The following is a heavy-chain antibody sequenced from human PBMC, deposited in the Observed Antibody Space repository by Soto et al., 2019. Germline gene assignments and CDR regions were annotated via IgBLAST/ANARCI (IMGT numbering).Heavy chain of an antibody. CDR2: INPNGGST. CDR1: GYTFINYH. CDR3: ALPKSTRGWYNF. D-gene: IGHD6-19*01. Sequence: QVQVVQSGAEVKTPGASVKGSCKTSGYTFINYHVHWVRQAPGQGLEWMGAINPNGGSTTYAQHLQGRVTMTSDASTSTVYMDLSSLRADDTDVYYCALPKSTRGWYNFWGPGSLVSV. J-gene: IGHJ4*02. V-gene: IGHV1-46*01.